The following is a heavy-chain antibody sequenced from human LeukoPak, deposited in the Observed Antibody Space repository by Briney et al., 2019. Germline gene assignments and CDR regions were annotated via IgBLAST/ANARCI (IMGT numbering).Heavy chain of an antibody. CDR3: ARDILSVSH. CDR1: GFTFSSHG. CDR2: ISYAGSDK. J-gene: IGHJ4*02. D-gene: IGHD3-9*01. V-gene: IGHV3-30*03. Sequence: PGGSLRLSCAASGFTFSSHGIHWVRQAPGKGLEWVAVISYAGSDKYYADSVKGRFTISRDNSKNTLYLQMNSLRAEDTGVYYCARDILSVSHWGQGTLVTVSS.